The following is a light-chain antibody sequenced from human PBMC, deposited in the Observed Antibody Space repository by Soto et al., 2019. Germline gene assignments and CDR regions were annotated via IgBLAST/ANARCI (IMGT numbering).Light chain of an antibody. CDR3: QQYNSYLWT. V-gene: IGKV1-5*01. CDR2: DAS. J-gene: IGKJ1*01. CDR1: QSISSW. Sequence: DIQMTQSPSTLSASVGDRVTITCRASQSISSWLAWYQQKPGKAPKLLIYDASSLESGVPSRFSGSGSGTEFSLTISSLQPDDFATYYCQQYNSYLWTFGQGTKV.